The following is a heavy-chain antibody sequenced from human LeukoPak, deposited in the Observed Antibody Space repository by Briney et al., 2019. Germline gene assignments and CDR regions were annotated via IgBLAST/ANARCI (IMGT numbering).Heavy chain of an antibody. Sequence: SETLSLTCTVSGGFINNYYWSWIRQPAGKGLEWIGRIYSSGSTNYNPSLKSRVTMSVDTSKNQFSLKLSSVTAADTAVYYCAREGLAAAGYYYYYMDVWGKGTTVTISS. J-gene: IGHJ6*03. V-gene: IGHV4-4*07. D-gene: IGHD6-13*01. CDR1: GGFINNYY. CDR2: IYSSGST. CDR3: AREGLAAAGYYYYYMDV.